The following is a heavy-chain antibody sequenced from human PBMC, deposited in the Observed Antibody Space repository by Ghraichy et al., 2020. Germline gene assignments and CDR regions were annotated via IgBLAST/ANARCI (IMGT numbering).Heavy chain of an antibody. CDR2: IHSDGGT. D-gene: IGHD3-22*01. CDR1: GFTVSSIY. V-gene: IGHV3-66*01. CDR3: AREGQDNSGYYSIDY. Sequence: GGSLRLSCAASGFTVSSIYMSWVRQAPGKGLEWVSVIHSDGGTAYADSVTGRFTISRDNSKNTLYLQMNSLRAEDTAVYYCAREGQDNSGYYSIDYWGQGTLVTVSS. J-gene: IGHJ4*02.